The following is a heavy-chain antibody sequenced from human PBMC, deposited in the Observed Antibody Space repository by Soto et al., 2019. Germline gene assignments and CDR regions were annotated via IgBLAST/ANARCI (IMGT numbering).Heavy chain of an antibody. CDR2: IVVDSNTA. V-gene: IGHV1-69*06. J-gene: IGHJ4*02. CDR1: GSTFNNFA. CDR3: ARAIKRWEVNYYFDF. Sequence: QVVLLQSGAEVKEPGSSVRVSCQVSGSTFNNFAFSWVRQAPGHGPEWMGGIVVDSNTAEYSQRFQDRVTITADTSTDTLYLELGSLTFEDTAVYYCARAIKRWEVNYYFDFWGQGTLVTVSS. D-gene: IGHD1-26*01.